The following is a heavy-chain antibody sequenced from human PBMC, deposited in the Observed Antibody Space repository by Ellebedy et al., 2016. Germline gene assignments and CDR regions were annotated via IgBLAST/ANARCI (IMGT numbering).Heavy chain of an antibody. CDR1: GYTFTSYD. V-gene: IGHV1-8*01. CDR3: ASPITMVRGVIITLDAFDI. J-gene: IGHJ3*02. D-gene: IGHD3-10*01. CDR2: MNPNSGNT. Sequence: ASVKVSCKASGYTFTSYDINWVRQATGQGLEWMGWMNPNSGNTGYAQKFQGRVTMTRNTSISTAYMELSSLRSEDTAVYYCASPITMVRGVIITLDAFDIWGQGTMVTVSS.